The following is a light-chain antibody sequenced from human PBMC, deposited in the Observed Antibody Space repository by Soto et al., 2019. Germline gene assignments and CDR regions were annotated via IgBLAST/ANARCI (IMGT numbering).Light chain of an antibody. J-gene: IGKJ1*01. CDR2: AAS. CDR3: QHYSNSVWT. CDR1: QRVSISP. V-gene: IGKV3-20*01. Sequence: IVLTQSPDTLSFSPGERATLSCRSSQRVSISPLVWYPQKPGQAPRLLIYAASSRATGSPDRFSGSGSGTDFTLTVSELETEDFEVCYCQHYSNSVWTFGQGTKVEIK.